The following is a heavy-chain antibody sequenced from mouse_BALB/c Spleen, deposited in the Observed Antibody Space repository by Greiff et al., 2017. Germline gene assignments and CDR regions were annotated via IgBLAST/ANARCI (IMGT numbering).Heavy chain of an antibody. V-gene: IGHV14-3*02. Sequence: VHVKQSGAELVKPGASVKLSCTASGFNIKDTYMHWVKQRPEQGLEWIGRIDPANGNTKYDPKFQGKATITADTSSNTAYLQLSSLTSEDTAVYYCAREDDGYYGYWGQGTTLTVSS. J-gene: IGHJ2*01. CDR2: IDPANGNT. CDR1: GFNIKDTY. CDR3: AREDDGYYGY. D-gene: IGHD2-3*01.